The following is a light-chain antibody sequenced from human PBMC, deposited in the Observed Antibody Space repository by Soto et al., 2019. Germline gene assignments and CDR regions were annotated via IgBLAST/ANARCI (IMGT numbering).Light chain of an antibody. CDR2: GAS. Sequence: EIVLTQSPGTLSLSPGERATLSCRASQSVSSNYLAWYQQKPGQAPRLLIYGASSRATGIPDRFSGSGSGTHFTLAISRLEPEDLAVYYCQQYGSSPWTFGLGTTVEI. CDR3: QQYGSSPWT. J-gene: IGKJ1*01. V-gene: IGKV3-20*01. CDR1: QSVSSNY.